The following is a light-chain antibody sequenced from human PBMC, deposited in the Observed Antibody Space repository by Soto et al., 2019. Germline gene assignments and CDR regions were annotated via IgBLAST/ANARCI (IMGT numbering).Light chain of an antibody. CDR1: QGVGST. Sequence: ELVLTQSPATLSVSPGDRATLSCRASQGVGSTLAWYQQEPGRAPRLLIYDASTRATGIPARFSGAGSGTEFTLTISGLQSDDFAVYYCQHYLTWPLTFGGGTRVEI. J-gene: IGKJ4*01. V-gene: IGKV3-15*01. CDR3: QHYLTWPLT. CDR2: DAS.